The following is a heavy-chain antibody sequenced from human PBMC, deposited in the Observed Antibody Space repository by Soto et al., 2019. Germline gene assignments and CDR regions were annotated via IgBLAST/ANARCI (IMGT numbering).Heavy chain of an antibody. CDR3: PGHLYSVVTWLDF. J-gene: IGHJ4*02. D-gene: IGHD4-4*01. CDR1: GFTFSAYS. Sequence: GGSLRLSCVASGFTFSAYSMNWVRQAPGKGLEWLSYISGDRASIYYADSVRGRFTISRDNAENSLYLQMDNLSDEDTAISRRPGHLYSVVTWLDFWGQGTLVTVSS. CDR2: ISGDRASI. V-gene: IGHV3-48*02.